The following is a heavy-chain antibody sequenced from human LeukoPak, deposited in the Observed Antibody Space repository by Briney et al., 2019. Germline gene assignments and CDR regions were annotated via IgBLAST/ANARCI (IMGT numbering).Heavy chain of an antibody. CDR3: ARQRRAGLDSPFVRVGSLSHFDY. D-gene: IGHD3/OR15-3a*01. Sequence: SETLSLTCTVSGGSISSSSYYWGWIRQPPGKGLEWIGSIYYAGSTYYNPSLKSRVTISVDTSKNQFSLMLSSVTATDPAIYYCARQRRAGLDSPFVRVGSLSHFDYWGQGTLVTVSS. J-gene: IGHJ4*02. V-gene: IGHV4-39*01. CDR1: GGSISSSSYY. CDR2: IYYAGST.